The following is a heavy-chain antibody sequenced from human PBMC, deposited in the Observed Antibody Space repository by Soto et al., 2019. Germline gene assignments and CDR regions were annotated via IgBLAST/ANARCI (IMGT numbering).Heavy chain of an antibody. CDR1: GGSISSSSYY. Sequence: SETLSLTCTVSGGSISSSSYYWGWIRQPPGKGLEWIGSIYYSGSTYYNPSLKSRVTISVDTSKNQFSLKLSSVTAADTAVYYCARRPRITIFGVVPGWFDPWGQGTLVTVSS. J-gene: IGHJ5*02. V-gene: IGHV4-39*01. CDR2: IYYSGST. D-gene: IGHD3-3*01. CDR3: ARRPRITIFGVVPGWFDP.